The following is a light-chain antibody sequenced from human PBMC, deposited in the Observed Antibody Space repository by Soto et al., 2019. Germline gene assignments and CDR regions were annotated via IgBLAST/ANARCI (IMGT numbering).Light chain of an antibody. Sequence: HSALTQPPSASGSPGQSVTISCTGTSSDVGAYKYVSWYQQYPGKAPTLMIYEVTKRPSGVPDRFSGSKSGNTASLTVSGLQAEDEADYYCTSYVGNDIWVFGGGTKVTVL. J-gene: IGLJ3*02. CDR1: SSDVGAYKY. CDR3: TSYVGNDIWV. CDR2: EVT. V-gene: IGLV2-8*01.